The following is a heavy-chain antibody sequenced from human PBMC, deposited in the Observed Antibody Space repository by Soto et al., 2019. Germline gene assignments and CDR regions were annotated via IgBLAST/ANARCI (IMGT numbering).Heavy chain of an antibody. CDR1: GYTLTKYY. D-gene: IGHD2-21*02. Sequence: ASVKVACKASGYTLTKYYVLWVRQAPGQGLEWVGRINPNTGGTNYAQKFQDRVTMTRDTSITTAYTELSRLRSDDTAVYYCARQLAYCGGDCYTEPIDYWGQGTQVTVSS. CDR2: INPNTGGT. J-gene: IGHJ4*02. V-gene: IGHV1-2*06. CDR3: ARQLAYCGGDCYTEPIDY.